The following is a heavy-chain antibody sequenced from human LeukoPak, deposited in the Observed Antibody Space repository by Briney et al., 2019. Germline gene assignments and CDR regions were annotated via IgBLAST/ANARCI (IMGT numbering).Heavy chain of an antibody. J-gene: IGHJ4*02. V-gene: IGHV3-30*02. CDR1: GFTFSSYG. D-gene: IGHD6-13*01. Sequence: GGSLRLSCAASGFTFSSYGMHWVRQAPGKGLEWVAFIRYDGSNKYYADSVKGRFTISRDNSKNTLYLQMNSLRAEDTAVYYCAKDRSSSRWFLFDYWGQGTLVTVSS. CDR2: IRYDGSNK. CDR3: AKDRSSSRWFLFDY.